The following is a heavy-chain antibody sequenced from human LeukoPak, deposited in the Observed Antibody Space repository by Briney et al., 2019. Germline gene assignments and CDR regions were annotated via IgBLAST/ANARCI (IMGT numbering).Heavy chain of an antibody. CDR3: AKVPDYGDFIFDY. CDR2: ISGDGTRT. V-gene: IGHV3-43*02. J-gene: IGHJ4*02. D-gene: IGHD4-17*01. CDR1: GFTFDDYA. Sequence: GGSLRLSCAASGFTFDDYAMHWVRQAPGKGVEWVSLISGDGTRTYYADSVKGRFTISRDNSKNSLYLQMNSLRTADTALYYCAKVPDYGDFIFDYWGQGTLVSVSS.